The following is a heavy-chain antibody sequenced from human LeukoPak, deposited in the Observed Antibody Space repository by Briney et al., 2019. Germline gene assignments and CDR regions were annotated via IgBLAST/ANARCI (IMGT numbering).Heavy chain of an antibody. CDR2: INPNSGGT. J-gene: IGHJ6*03. CDR1: GYTFTGYY. D-gene: IGHD2-15*01. V-gene: IGHV1-2*02. Sequence: ASVKVSCKASGYTFTGYYMHWVRQAPGQGLEWMGWINPNSGGTNYAQKFQGRVTMTRDTSISTAYMELSRLRSDDTAVYYCARDSVAALPLPCYYYLDFWGKGTTVTVSS. CDR3: ARDSVAALPLPCYYYLDF.